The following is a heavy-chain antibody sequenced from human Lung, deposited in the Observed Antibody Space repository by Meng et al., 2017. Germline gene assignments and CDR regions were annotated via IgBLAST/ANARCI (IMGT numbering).Heavy chain of an antibody. D-gene: IGHD3-10*01. V-gene: IGHV1-18*01. J-gene: IGHJ4*02. CDR1: DYTCTGYG. CDR3: ARGTPGRSYSDY. Sequence: QVYLVQAGAEVKKPGAPVQVSCKSSDYTCTGYGVSWVRQAPGQGLEWMAWLGAHDYDTSHAPKFPGRATVTADRPTATAYTELRSLRSDDTAVYYCARGTPGRSYSDYWGPGTLVTVFS. CDR2: LGAHDYDT.